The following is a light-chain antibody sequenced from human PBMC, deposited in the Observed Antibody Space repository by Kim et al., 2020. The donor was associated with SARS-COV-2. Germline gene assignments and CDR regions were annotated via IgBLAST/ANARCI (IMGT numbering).Light chain of an antibody. CDR3: QQSNSNPYT. J-gene: IGKJ2*01. CDR1: QSISSY. CDR2: AAS. V-gene: IGKV1-39*01. Sequence: SASVGDRVTITCRASQSISSYLNWYQQKPGKAPKCLIYAASSLQSGVPSKFSGSGPGTDFTLTISSLQPEDFATYYCQQSNSNPYTFGQGTKLEI.